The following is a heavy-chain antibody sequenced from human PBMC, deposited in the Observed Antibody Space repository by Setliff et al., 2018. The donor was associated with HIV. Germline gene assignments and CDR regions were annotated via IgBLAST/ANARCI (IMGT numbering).Heavy chain of an antibody. J-gene: IGHJ3*01. D-gene: IGHD4-17*01. V-gene: IGHV4-59*01. CDR1: GGSISTYY. CDR2: IYFTGSS. CDR3: ARVQMAYAAFDV. Sequence: SETLSLTCTVSGGSISTYYWSWIRQPPGKGLEWIGSIYFTGSSDNNPSLTSRVTLSVDTSKHQFSLKLSSVTAADTAVYYCARVQMAYAAFDVWGQGTMVTV.